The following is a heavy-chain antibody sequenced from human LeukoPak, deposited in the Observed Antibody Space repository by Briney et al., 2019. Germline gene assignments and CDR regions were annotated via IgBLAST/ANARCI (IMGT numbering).Heavy chain of an antibody. CDR3: ARHLPMDV. CDR1: GYIFSRYW. CDR2: IYPGDSDT. J-gene: IGHJ6*03. Sequence: GESLKISCNASGYIFSRYWIGWVRQMPGKGLEWMGIIYPGDSDTRYGPSFQGQATLSADKSTSTVYLQWSSLKTSDTAMYYCARHLPMDVWGKGTTVTVSS. V-gene: IGHV5-51*01.